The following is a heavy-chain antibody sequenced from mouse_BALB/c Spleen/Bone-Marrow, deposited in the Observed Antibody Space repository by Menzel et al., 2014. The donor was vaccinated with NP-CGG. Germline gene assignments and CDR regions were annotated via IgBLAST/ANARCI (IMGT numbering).Heavy chain of an antibody. J-gene: IGHJ4*01. Sequence: QVQLQQYGAELVRPGTSVKISCKASGYAFTNYWLDWVKQRPGHGLEGIGDIYPGSGNTYFNEKFKGKATLTADKSSSTACMQLSSLTSEDSAVYFCARPQFISGRYYAMDYWGQGTSVTVSS. CDR1: GYAFTNYW. CDR3: ARPQFISGRYYAMDY. CDR2: IYPGSGNT. V-gene: IGHV1-63*01. D-gene: IGHD1-2*01.